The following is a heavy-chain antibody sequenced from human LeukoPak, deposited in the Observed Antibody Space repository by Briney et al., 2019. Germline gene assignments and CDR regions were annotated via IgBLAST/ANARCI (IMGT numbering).Heavy chain of an antibody. D-gene: IGHD3-9*01. J-gene: IGHJ4*02. V-gene: IGHV4-59*01. CDR2: VYYSGST. CDR3: ARDRGSYDILTGYSSYYFDY. CDR1: GGSITNYY. Sequence: SETLSLTCTVSGGSITNYYWNWIRQPPGKGLEWIGYVYYSGSTNYNPSLESRVTISVDTSKNQFSLKLNSVTAADTAIYYCARDRGSYDILTGYSSYYFDYWGQGTLVTVSS.